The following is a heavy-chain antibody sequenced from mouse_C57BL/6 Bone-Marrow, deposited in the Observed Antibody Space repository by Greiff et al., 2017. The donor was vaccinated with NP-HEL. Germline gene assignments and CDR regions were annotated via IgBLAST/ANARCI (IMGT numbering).Heavy chain of an antibody. CDR1: GFTFSDFY. CDR3: ARDLDGPYWYFDV. Sequence: EVQVVESGGGLVQSGRSLRLSCATSGFTFSDFYMEWVRQAPGKGLEWIAASRDKANDYTTEYSASVKGRFIVSRDTSQSILYLQMNALRAEDTAIYYCARDLDGPYWYFDVWGTGTTVTVSS. D-gene: IGHD2-3*01. CDR2: SRDKANDYTT. V-gene: IGHV7-1*01. J-gene: IGHJ1*03.